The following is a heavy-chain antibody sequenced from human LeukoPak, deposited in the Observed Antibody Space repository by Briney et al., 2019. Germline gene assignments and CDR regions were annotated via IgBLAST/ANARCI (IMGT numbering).Heavy chain of an antibody. CDR2: ISAYNGNT. Sequence: EASVKVSCKASGYIFTSYGISWVRQAPGQGLEWMGWISAYNGNTNYAQKLQGRVTMTTDTSTSTAYMELRSLRSDDTAVYYCARRRGYSGYDYTDYYYYGMDVWGQGTTVTVSS. CDR1: GYIFTSYG. CDR3: ARRRGYSGYDYTDYYYYGMDV. V-gene: IGHV1-18*01. D-gene: IGHD5-12*01. J-gene: IGHJ6*02.